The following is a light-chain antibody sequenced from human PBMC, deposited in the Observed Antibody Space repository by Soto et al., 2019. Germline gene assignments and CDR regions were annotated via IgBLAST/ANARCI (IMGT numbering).Light chain of an antibody. V-gene: IGKV1-39*01. CDR3: QQRYSTPPT. J-gene: IGKJ5*01. CDR1: QTITRY. Sequence: IQMTQSPSYMSASVGDRVTITCRASQTITRYLNWYQPKPGKAPKLLIYAASSLQSGVPSRFSGSGSGTDFTLTISSLQPEDVATDYGQQRYSTPPTFGQGTRLEIK. CDR2: AAS.